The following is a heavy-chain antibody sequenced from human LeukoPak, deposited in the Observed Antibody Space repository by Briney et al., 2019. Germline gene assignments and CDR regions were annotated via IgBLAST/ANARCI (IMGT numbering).Heavy chain of an antibody. D-gene: IGHD3-22*01. CDR2: IYYSGST. CDR3: ARDLSRYYDSSGYYLTGPFDN. Sequence: SETLSLTCTVSGGSISSGGYYWGWIRQHPGKGLEWIGYIYYSGSTYYNPSLKSRVTISVDTSKNQFSLKLSSVTAADTAVYYCARDLSRYYDSSGYYLTGPFDNWGQGTLVTVSS. J-gene: IGHJ4*02. V-gene: IGHV4-31*03. CDR1: GGSISSGGYY.